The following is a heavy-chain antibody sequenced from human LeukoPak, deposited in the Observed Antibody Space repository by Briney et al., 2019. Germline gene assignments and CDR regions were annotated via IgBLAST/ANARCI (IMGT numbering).Heavy chain of an antibody. CDR2: INPSGGST. CDR3: ARDYYDSSGYYFGAAFDY. D-gene: IGHD3-22*01. Sequence: ASVKVSCKAPGYIFTSYYMLWVPQAPGQGLEWMGIINPSGGSTSYAQKFQGRVTMTRDTSTSTVYMELSSLRSEDTAVYYCARDYYDSSGYYFGAAFDYWGQGTLVTVSS. J-gene: IGHJ4*02. V-gene: IGHV1-46*01. CDR1: GYIFTSYY.